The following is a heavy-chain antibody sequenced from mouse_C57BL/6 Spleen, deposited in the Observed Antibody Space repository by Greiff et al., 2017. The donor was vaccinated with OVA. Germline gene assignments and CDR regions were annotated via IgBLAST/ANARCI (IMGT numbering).Heavy chain of an antibody. Sequence: QVQLQQSGAELVRPGASVQLSCKASGYTFTDYYINWVKQRPGQGLEWIARIYPGSGNTYYNEKFKGKATLTAEKSSSTAYMQLSSLTSEDSAVYFCARGAYYSTYEYFDVWGTGTTVTVSS. CDR1: GYTFTDYY. J-gene: IGHJ1*03. V-gene: IGHV1-76*01. CDR2: IYPGSGNT. CDR3: ARGAYYSTYEYFDV. D-gene: IGHD2-5*01.